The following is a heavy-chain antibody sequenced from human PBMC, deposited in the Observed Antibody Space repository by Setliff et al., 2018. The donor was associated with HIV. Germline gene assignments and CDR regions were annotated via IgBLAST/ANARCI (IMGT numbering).Heavy chain of an antibody. D-gene: IGHD2-21*01. Sequence: PGGSLRLSCAASGFTFTNAWMSWVRRGPGKGLEWVGRIKRKTDGGATDYAAPVNGRFTIARDDSKNTLYLQMSSLKIEDTAVYYCTMEDCGGGNCYESWGQGTLVTVSS. J-gene: IGHJ5*01. CDR3: TMEDCGGGNCYES. V-gene: IGHV3-15*01. CDR1: GFTFTNAW. CDR2: IKRKTDGGAT.